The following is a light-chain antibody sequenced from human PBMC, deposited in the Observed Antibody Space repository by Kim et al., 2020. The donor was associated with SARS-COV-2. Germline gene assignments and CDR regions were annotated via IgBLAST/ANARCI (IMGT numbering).Light chain of an antibody. V-gene: IGKV1-9*01. J-gene: IGKJ4*01. CDR3: QQLDSHPVT. Sequence: ASIRDRVTITCRASEDISTYLAGYQQKPGKAPKLLIHSASILQSEFPSRFSGSGSGTEFTLTISSLQLEDFATYFCQQLDSHPVTFGGGTKVDIK. CDR1: EDISTY. CDR2: SAS.